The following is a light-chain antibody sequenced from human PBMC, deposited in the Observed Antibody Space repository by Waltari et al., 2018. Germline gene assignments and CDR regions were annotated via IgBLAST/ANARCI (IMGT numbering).Light chain of an antibody. CDR1: RSNIGAGYA. CDR3: QSYDSSLSAVV. V-gene: IGLV1-40*01. CDR2: GNR. J-gene: IGLJ2*01. Sequence: QSVLTQPPSVSGAPGPRVAISCTGSRSNIGAGYAVHRYQHLPGTAPKLLIYGNRNRPSGVPDRFSGSKSDTSASLAITGLQAEDEADYYCQSYDSSLSAVVFGGGTKLTVL.